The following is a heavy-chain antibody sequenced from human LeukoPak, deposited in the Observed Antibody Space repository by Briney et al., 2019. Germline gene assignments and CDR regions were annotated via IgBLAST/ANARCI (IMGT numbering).Heavy chain of an antibody. V-gene: IGHV3-11*01. Sequence: PGGSLRLSCAASGFTFSDYYMSWIRQAPGKGLEWVSYISSSGSTIYYADSVKGRFTISRDNAKNSLYLQMNSLRAEDTAVYYCARHLWFGTGNWFDPWGQGTLVTVSS. CDR3: ARHLWFGTGNWFDP. CDR1: GFTFSDYY. CDR2: ISSSGSTI. J-gene: IGHJ5*02. D-gene: IGHD3-10*01.